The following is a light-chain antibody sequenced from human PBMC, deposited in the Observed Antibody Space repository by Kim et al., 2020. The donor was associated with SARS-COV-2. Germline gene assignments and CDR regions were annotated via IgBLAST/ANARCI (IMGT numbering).Light chain of an antibody. V-gene: IGKV3-15*01. J-gene: IGKJ1*01. Sequence: SVSPGESATLSCRASETVGDNLVWYQQKPGQAPRLLIYHASVRATGIPARCSGSGSGTEFTLTITSLQSEDFGVYFCQQYSDRPRTFGQGTRVEI. CDR2: HAS. CDR1: ETVGDN. CDR3: QQYSDRPRT.